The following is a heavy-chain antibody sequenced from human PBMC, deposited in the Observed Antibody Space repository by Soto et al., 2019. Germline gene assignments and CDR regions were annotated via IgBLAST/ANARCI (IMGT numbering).Heavy chain of an antibody. CDR3: AKTEPRYFDRGDFCY. D-gene: IGHD3-9*01. Sequence: VQLLESGGGLVQPGGSLRLSCAASGFTFSSYAMSWVRQAPGKVLEWVSAIRGSGGSTYYEDSVKGRFTTSRHNSNNRMYMQTNSLRAEDTAVYYCAKTEPRYFDRGDFCYWGQGSLVSVSS. V-gene: IGHV3-23*01. CDR1: GFTFSSYA. CDR2: IRGSGGST. J-gene: IGHJ4*02.